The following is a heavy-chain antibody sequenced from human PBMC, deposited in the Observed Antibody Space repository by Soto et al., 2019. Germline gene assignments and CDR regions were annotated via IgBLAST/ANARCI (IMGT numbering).Heavy chain of an antibody. CDR3: ASASSGWFRFDY. CDR2: VIPIFGTA. CDR1: GGTFSSYA. Sequence: SVKVSCKASGGTFSSYAISWVRQAPGQGLEWMGGVIPIFGTANYAQKFQGRVTITADESTSTAYMELSSLRSEDTAVYYCASASSGWFRFDYWGQGTLVTVSS. V-gene: IGHV1-69*13. D-gene: IGHD6-19*01. J-gene: IGHJ4*02.